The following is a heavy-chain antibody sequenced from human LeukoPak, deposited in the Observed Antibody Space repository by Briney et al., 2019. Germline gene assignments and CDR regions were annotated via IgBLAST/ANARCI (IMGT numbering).Heavy chain of an antibody. Sequence: PGGSLRLSCAASGFTFSSYGMHCVRQAPGKGLEGVAVIWYDGSNKYYADSAKGRFTISRDNSKNTLYLQMNSLRAEDTAVYYCAREGSDSSSWYGWFDPWGQGTLVTVSS. J-gene: IGHJ5*02. V-gene: IGHV3-33*08. CDR2: IWYDGSNK. D-gene: IGHD6-13*01. CDR3: AREGSDSSSWYGWFDP. CDR1: GFTFSSYG.